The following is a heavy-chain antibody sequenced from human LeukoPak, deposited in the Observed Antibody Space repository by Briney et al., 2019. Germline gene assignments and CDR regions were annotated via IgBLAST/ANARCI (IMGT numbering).Heavy chain of an antibody. CDR1: GGTFSSYA. CDR2: IIPIFGTA. J-gene: IGHJ4*02. D-gene: IGHD2-15*01. V-gene: IGHV1-69*06. Sequence: ASVKVSCKASGGTFSSYAISWVRQAPGQGLEWMGGIIPIFGTANYAQKFQGRVTITADKSTSTAYMELSSLRSEDTAVYYCARDSGYCSGGSCYFDYWGQGTLVTVSS. CDR3: ARDSGYCSGGSCYFDY.